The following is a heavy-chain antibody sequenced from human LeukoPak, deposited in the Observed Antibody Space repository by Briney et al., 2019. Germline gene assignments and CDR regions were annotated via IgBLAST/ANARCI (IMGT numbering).Heavy chain of an antibody. V-gene: IGHV1-2*02. CDR1: GYTFTGYY. CDR3: ARAYGGNNYYYYGMDV. Sequence: ASVKVSCKASGYTFTGYYMHWVRQAPGQGLEWMGWINPNSGGTNYAQKFRGRVTMTRDTSISTAYMELSRLRSDDTAVYYCARAYGGNNYYYYGMDVWGQGTTVTVSS. D-gene: IGHD4-23*01. J-gene: IGHJ6*02. CDR2: INPNSGGT.